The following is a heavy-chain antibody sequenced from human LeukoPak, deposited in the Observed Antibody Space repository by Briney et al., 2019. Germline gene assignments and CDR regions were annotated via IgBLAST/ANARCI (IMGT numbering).Heavy chain of an antibody. J-gene: IGHJ3*02. CDR2: IHHSGST. V-gene: IGHV4-30-4*08. CDR3: ARATITMALGIPAYAFDI. Sequence: SETLSLTCTVCSCSISSHDHYWSWIRQPPGKGLEWVGYIHHSGSTYYNPSLQSRITISINTSKKQFSLKLRSVSAADTAVYDCARATITMALGIPAYAFDIWGQGTMVTVAS. CDR1: SCSISSHDHY. D-gene: IGHD3-10*01.